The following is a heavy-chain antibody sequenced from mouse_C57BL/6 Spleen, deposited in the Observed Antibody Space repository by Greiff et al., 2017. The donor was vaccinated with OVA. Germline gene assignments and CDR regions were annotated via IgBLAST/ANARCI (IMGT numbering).Heavy chain of an antibody. Sequence: QVQLQQPGAELVKPGASVKISCKASGYAFSSYWMNWVKQRPGKGLEWIGQIYPGDGDTNYNGKFKGKATLTVDKSSSTAYMQLSSLTSEDSAVYFCTRSYYFYYFDYWGQGTTLTVSA. D-gene: IGHD2-1*01. CDR2: IYPGDGDT. J-gene: IGHJ2*01. CDR1: GYAFSSYW. V-gene: IGHV1-80*01. CDR3: TRSYYFYYFDY.